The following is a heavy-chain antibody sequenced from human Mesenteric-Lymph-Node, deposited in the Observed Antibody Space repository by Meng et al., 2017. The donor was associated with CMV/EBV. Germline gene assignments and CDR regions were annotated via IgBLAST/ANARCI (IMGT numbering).Heavy chain of an antibody. CDR2: IYDSDST. D-gene: IGHD2-21*01. J-gene: IGHJ6*02. Sequence: SETLSLTCTVSGGSISSGGYYWTWIRQHPGKDLEWIGYIYDSDSTYYNPSLKSRISISLDTSKNQFSLKLTSVTAADTAVYYCARDGTSLVSPNGLDVWGQGTTVTVSS. V-gene: IGHV4-31*03. CDR3: ARDGTSLVSPNGLDV. CDR1: GGSISSGGYY.